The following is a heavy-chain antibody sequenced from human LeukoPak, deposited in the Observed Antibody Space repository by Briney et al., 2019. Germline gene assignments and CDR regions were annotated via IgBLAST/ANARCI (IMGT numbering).Heavy chain of an antibody. Sequence: GGSLRLSCAASGFTFSSYAMTWVRQAPGKGLEWVSSITDTGVKTYYADSAKGRFAISRDNSKNTLDLQMNSLRAEDTAVYYCAKDRSRIAAAGTPFDYWGQGTLVTVSS. CDR1: GFTFSSYA. CDR2: ITDTGVKT. J-gene: IGHJ4*02. D-gene: IGHD6-13*01. CDR3: AKDRSRIAAAGTPFDY. V-gene: IGHV3-23*01.